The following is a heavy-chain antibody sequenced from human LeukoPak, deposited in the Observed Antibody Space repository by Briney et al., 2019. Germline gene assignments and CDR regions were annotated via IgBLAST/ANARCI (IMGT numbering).Heavy chain of an antibody. CDR3: VRDGGVSGYDLLDY. V-gene: IGHV3-7*01. Sequence: GGSLRLSCAASGFTFSHYWMTWVRQAPGKGLEWVAQINQDGSEEYYMDSVKARFTISRDKAKNSVFLQMNSLRAEDTAVYYCVRDGGVSGYDLLDYWGQGTLVTVSS. CDR1: GFTFSHYW. D-gene: IGHD5-12*01. J-gene: IGHJ4*02. CDR2: INQDGSEE.